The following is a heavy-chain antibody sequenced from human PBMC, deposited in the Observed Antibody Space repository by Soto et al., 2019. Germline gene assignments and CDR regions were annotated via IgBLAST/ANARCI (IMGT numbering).Heavy chain of an antibody. D-gene: IGHD2-15*01. CDR3: ALEGLYCSGGSCYSD. CDR2: IISILGIA. J-gene: IGHJ4*02. V-gene: IGHV1-69*02. Sequence: QVQLVQSGAEVKKPGSSVKVSCKASGGTFSSYTISWVRQAPGQGLEWMGRIISILGIANYAQKFQGRVTITADKSTSTAYMELSSLRSEDTAVYYCALEGLYCSGGSCYSDWGQGTLVTVSS. CDR1: GGTFSSYT.